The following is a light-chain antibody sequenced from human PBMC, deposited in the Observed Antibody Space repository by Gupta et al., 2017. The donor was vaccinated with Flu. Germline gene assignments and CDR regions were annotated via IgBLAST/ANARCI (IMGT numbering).Light chain of an antibody. CDR2: GAS. V-gene: IGKV4-1*01. CDR3: QQYYSTPQT. J-gene: IGKJ1*01. Sequence: NCKSSQSILYSSNNKNYLAWYQQRPGQPPKLLTYGASTRESGVPDRFTGSGSGTDFTLSINSLQAEDVAVYYCQQYYSTPQTFGQGTKVEIK. CDR1: QSILYSSNNKNY.